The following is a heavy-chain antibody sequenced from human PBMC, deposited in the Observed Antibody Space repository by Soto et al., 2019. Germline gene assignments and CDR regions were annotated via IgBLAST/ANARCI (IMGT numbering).Heavy chain of an antibody. CDR2: IVVGSGNT. CDR3: AADDPFRHYYYYGMDV. J-gene: IGHJ6*02. Sequence: SVQVSCKTFGFTFTSSAVLWVRQARGQRLEWIGWIVVGSGNTNYAQKFQERVTITRDMSTSTAYMELSSLRSEDTAVYYCAADDPFRHYYYYGMDVWGQGTTVTVSS. V-gene: IGHV1-58*01. CDR1: GFTFTSSA.